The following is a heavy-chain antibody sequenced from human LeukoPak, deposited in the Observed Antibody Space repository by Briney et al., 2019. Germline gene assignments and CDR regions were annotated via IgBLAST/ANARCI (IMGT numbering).Heavy chain of an antibody. V-gene: IGHV4-39*01. J-gene: IGHJ4*02. CDR2: IYYSGST. D-gene: IGHD1/OR15-1a*01. CDR3: AKIGNIFDY. CDR1: GGSISSSSYY. Sequence: SETLSLTCTVSGGSISSSSYYWGWIRQPPEKGLEWIGSIYYSGSTYYNPSLKSRVTISVDTSKNRFSLKLSSVTAADTAVYYCAKIGNIFDYWGQGTLVTVSS.